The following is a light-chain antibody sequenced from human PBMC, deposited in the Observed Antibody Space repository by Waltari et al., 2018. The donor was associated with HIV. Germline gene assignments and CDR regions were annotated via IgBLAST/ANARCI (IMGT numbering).Light chain of an antibody. CDR1: SSNIGSNY. J-gene: IGLJ1*01. V-gene: IGLV1-47*01. Sequence: QSVLTQPPSASGTPGQRVTISCSGSSSNIGSNYVYWYQQVPGTAPKLLLYRNNQRPSGVPDRFSGSKSGTSASLAISGLRSEDEADYYCASRDASLSGHYVFGPGTRVTVL. CDR2: RNN. CDR3: ASRDASLSGHYV.